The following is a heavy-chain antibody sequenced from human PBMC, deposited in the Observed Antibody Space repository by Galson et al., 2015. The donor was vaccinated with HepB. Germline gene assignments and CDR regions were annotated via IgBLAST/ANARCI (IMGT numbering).Heavy chain of an antibody. CDR1: GSTFSNYA. D-gene: IGHD4-17*01. CDR3: ARQAYAPFFED. V-gene: IGHV3-23*01. Sequence: SLRLSCAASGSTFSNYAMAWVRQAPGKGLEWVSTISVNSGEIPFVDSVKGRFTISRDNSKNTLYLQMNSLRAEDTAVYFCARQAYAPFFEDWGQGTLVTVSS. CDR2: ISVNSGEI. J-gene: IGHJ4*02.